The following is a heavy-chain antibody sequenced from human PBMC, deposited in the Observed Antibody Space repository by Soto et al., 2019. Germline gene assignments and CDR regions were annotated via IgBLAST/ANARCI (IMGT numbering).Heavy chain of an antibody. J-gene: IGHJ5*02. CDR1: GGSISSGDYY. V-gene: IGHV4-30-4*01. Sequence: SETLSLTCTVSGGSISSGDYYWSWIRQPPGKGLEWIGYIYYSGSTYYNPSLKSRVTISVDTSKNQFSLKLSSATAADTAVYYCAIGYSYAPFDPWGQGTLVTVSS. CDR3: AIGYSYAPFDP. CDR2: IYYSGST. D-gene: IGHD5-18*01.